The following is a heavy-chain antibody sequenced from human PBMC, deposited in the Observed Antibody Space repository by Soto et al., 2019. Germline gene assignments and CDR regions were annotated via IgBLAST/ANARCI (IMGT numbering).Heavy chain of an antibody. CDR2: NYHSGTT. V-gene: IGHV4-59*01. D-gene: IGHD5-12*01. J-gene: IGHJ4*02. CDR1: GVTISTYY. CDR3: VREAYIGYGHAIDH. Sequence: SETLSLTCAVSGVTISTYYWCWIRQPPVKGLEGMGYNYHSGTTNYNPSLKSRVTISVDTSKNQFSLRLTSVTAADTAIYYCVREAYIGYGHAIDHWGQGIRVTVS.